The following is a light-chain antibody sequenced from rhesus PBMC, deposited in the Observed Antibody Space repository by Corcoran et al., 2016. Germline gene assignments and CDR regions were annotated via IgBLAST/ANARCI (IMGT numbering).Light chain of an antibody. J-gene: IGKJ3*01. CDR1: QSIGSS. Sequence: EIVLTQSPAFQSVTLKEKVTITCQASQSIGSSLHWYQQKPDKSPKLLIKCASQAISGVPSRFSGSEAGTDFTLTINSLEAEDAATYYCQQSSSFPFTFGPGTKLDIK. V-gene: IGKV6-55*01. CDR2: CAS. CDR3: QQSSSFPFT.